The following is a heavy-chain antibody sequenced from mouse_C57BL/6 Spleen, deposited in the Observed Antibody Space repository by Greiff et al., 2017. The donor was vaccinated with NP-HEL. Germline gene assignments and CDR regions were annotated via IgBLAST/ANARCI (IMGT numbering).Heavy chain of an antibody. CDR3: TRDQHYYGSSSYYFDY. J-gene: IGHJ2*01. Sequence: EVQVVESGEGLVKPGGSLKLSCAASGFTFSSHAMSWVRQTPEKRLEWVAYISSGGDYIYYADTVKGRFTISSDNARNTLYLQMSSLKSEDTAMYYCTRDQHYYGSSSYYFDYWGQGTTLTVSS. CDR2: ISSGGDYI. CDR1: GFTFSSHA. V-gene: IGHV5-9-1*02. D-gene: IGHD1-1*01.